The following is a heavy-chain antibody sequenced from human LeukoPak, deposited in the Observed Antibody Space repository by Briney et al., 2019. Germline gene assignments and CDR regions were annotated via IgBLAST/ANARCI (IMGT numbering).Heavy chain of an antibody. CDR2: IIPIFGTA. Sequence: GASVKVSCKASGGTFSSYAISWVRQAPGQGLEWMGGIIPIFGTANYAQKFQGRVTITADKSTSTAYMELSSLRSEDTAVYYCARAARTWYSSGWYHGAQGYWFDPWGQGTLVTVSS. V-gene: IGHV1-69*06. D-gene: IGHD6-19*01. J-gene: IGHJ5*02. CDR1: GGTFSSYA. CDR3: ARAARTWYSSGWYHGAQGYWFDP.